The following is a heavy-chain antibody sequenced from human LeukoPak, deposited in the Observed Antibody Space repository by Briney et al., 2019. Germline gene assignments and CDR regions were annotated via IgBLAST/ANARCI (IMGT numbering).Heavy chain of an antibody. CDR3: ARGSFSRWRNWFDP. CDR1: GYTFTSYD. J-gene: IGHJ5*02. D-gene: IGHD4-23*01. V-gene: IGHV1-8*01. Sequence: ASVKVSCKASGYTFTSYDINWVRQATGQGLEWMGWMNPNSGNTGYAQKFQGRVTMTRNTSISTAYMELSSLRSEDTAVYYCARGSFSRWRNWFDPWGQGTLVTVSS. CDR2: MNPNSGNT.